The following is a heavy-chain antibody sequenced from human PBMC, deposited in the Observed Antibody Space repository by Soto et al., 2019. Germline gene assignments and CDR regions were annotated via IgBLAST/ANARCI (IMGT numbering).Heavy chain of an antibody. CDR2: MWYDGSDK. J-gene: IGHJ4*02. CDR3: ARVAPDAD. V-gene: IGHV3-33*01. CDR1: GFTFSSYG. Sequence: GGSLRLSCAASGFTFSSYGMHWVRQAPGKGLEWVAVMWYDGSDKYYADSVKGRFTISRDNSKNTLFLQMNSLRAEDTAVYYCARVAPDADWGQGTLVTVSS.